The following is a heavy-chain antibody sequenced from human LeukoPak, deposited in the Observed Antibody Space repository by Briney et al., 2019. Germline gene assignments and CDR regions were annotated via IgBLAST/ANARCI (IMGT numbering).Heavy chain of an antibody. D-gene: IGHD3/OR15-3a*01. Sequence: GRSLRLSCAASGFTFSSYAMHWVRQAPGKGLEWVAVISYDGSNKYYADSVKGRFTISRENSKNTLYLQMNSLRAEDTAVYYCARDFGPLDYWGQGTLVTVS. J-gene: IGHJ4*02. CDR3: ARDFGPLDY. V-gene: IGHV3-30*04. CDR1: GFTFSSYA. CDR2: ISYDGSNK.